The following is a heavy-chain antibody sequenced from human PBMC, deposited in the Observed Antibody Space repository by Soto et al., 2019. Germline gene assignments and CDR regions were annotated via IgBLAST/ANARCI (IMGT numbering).Heavy chain of an antibody. CDR2: IYYSGST. CDR3: ARDTTIASADGNWLDP. D-gene: IGHD6-13*01. Sequence: SETLSLTCTVSGVSISSGGYYWSWIRQHPGKGLEWIGYIYYSGSTNYNPSLKSRVTISIDKAKNQFSLKLSSVTAADTAVYYCARDTTIASADGNWLDPWGQGTRVTVSS. J-gene: IGHJ5*02. V-gene: IGHV4-31*03. CDR1: GVSISSGGYY.